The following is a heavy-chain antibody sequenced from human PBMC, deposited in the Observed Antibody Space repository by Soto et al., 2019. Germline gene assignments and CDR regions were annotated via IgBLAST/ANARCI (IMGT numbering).Heavy chain of an antibody. D-gene: IGHD3-22*01. CDR3: ARVYYYDSSGYYNVYYYYGMDV. CDR2: IIPIFGTA. Sequence: ASVKVSCKASGGTFSSYAISWVRQAPGQGLEWVGGIIPIFGTANYAQKFQGRVTITADESTSTAYMELSSLRSEDTAVYYCARVYYYDSSGYYNVYYYYGMDVWGQGTTVTVS. CDR1: GGTFSSYA. V-gene: IGHV1-69*13. J-gene: IGHJ6*02.